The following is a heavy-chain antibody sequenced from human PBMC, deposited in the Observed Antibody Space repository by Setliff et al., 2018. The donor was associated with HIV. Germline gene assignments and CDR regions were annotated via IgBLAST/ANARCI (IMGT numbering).Heavy chain of an antibody. CDR2: IYYSGST. CDR1: GGSISSYY. Sequence: PSETLSLTCTVSGGSISSYYWSWIRQPPGKGLEWIGYIYYSGSTNYNPSPKSRVTISVDTSKNQFSLKPSSVTAADTAVYYCAREGYYDRADAFDIWGQGTMVTVSS. D-gene: IGHD3-22*01. V-gene: IGHV4-59*01. J-gene: IGHJ3*02. CDR3: AREGYYDRADAFDI.